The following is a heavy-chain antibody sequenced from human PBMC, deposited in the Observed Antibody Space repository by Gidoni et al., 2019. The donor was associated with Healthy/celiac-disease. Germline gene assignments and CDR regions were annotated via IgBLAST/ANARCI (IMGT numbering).Heavy chain of an antibody. CDR3: AKDQRRSGLGRFDL. Sequence: QVQLVESGGGVVQPGRSLRLSCAASGFTFRSYGMHWVRQAPGKGLEWVAVISYDGSNKYYADSVKGRFTISRDNSKNTLYLQMNSLRAEDTAVYYCAKDQRRSGLGRFDLWGRGTLVTVSS. J-gene: IGHJ2*01. CDR1: GFTFRSYG. CDR2: ISYDGSNK. D-gene: IGHD6-19*01. V-gene: IGHV3-30*18.